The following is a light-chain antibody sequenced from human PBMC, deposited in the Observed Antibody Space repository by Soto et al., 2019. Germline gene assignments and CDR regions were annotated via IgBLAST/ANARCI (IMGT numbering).Light chain of an antibody. Sequence: QSVLTQPPSVSGAPGQRVTISCTGSSSNIGAGYDVHWYQQLPGTAPNLLIYGNSNRPSGVPERFSGSKSGTSASLAITGLQAVDVADYYCQSYDSSLSGVVFGGGTKLTVL. J-gene: IGLJ2*01. CDR1: SSNIGAGYD. CDR2: GNS. V-gene: IGLV1-40*01. CDR3: QSYDSSLSGVV.